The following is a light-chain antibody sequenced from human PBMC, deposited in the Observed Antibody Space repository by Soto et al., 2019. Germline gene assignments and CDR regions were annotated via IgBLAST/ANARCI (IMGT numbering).Light chain of an antibody. J-gene: IGKJ5*01. CDR1: QSIGSD. CDR3: QQYNKWHPIT. CDR2: DSS. Sequence: EIVMTQSPATLSVSPGERSALSCRASQSIGSDLAWYQQKPCQAPRLLVYDSSTRATGVPARFNGSGSGTEFTLTISSLQYEDSSVYYCQQYNKWHPITFGQGTRLEIK. V-gene: IGKV3-15*01.